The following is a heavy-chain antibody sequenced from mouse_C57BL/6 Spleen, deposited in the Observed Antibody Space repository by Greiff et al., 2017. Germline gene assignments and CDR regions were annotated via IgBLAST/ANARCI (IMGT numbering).Heavy chain of an antibody. Sequence: EVHLVESGGGLVKPGGSLKLSCAASGFTFSSYAMSWVRQTPEKRLEWVATISDGGSYTYYPDNVKGRFTISRDNAKNNLYLQMSHLKSEDTAMYYCAREDDYLFAYWGQGTLVTVSA. CDR2: ISDGGSYT. J-gene: IGHJ3*01. D-gene: IGHD2-4*01. V-gene: IGHV5-4*01. CDR1: GFTFSSYA. CDR3: AREDDYLFAY.